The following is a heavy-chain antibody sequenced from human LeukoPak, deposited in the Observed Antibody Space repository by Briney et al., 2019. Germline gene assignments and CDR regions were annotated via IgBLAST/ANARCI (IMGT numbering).Heavy chain of an antibody. D-gene: IGHD2-21*01. Sequence: SETLSLTCAVYGGSFSGYYWSWIRQPPGKGLEWIGEINHSGSTNYNPSLKSRVTISVDTSKNQFSLKLSSVTAADTAVYYCARHIRMAAVSGFDIWGQGTMVTVSS. CDR1: GGSFSGYY. J-gene: IGHJ3*02. CDR3: ARHIRMAAVSGFDI. V-gene: IGHV4-34*01. CDR2: INHSGST.